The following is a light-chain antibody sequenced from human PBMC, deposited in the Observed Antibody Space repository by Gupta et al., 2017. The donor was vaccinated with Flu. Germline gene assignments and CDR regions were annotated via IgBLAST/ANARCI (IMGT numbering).Light chain of an antibody. J-gene: IGLJ2*01. CDR2: QDS. Sequence: SYELTQPPSVSVSPGQTASITCSGVKCGDKYACWYQQKPDQSPVRVIYQDSKRPSGIPERFSTSASDNTAHLTSSGAQAVDYAYYYCQAWPRNTVGFGGGTKFTVL. CDR3: QAWPRNTVG. V-gene: IGLV3-1*01. CDR1: KCGDKY.